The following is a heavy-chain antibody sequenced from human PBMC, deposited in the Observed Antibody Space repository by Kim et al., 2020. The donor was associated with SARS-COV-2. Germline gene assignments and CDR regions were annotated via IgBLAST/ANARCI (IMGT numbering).Heavy chain of an antibody. CDR2: INHSGST. CDR3: ARARPAGSLGVDY. J-gene: IGHJ4*02. CDR1: GGSFSGYY. Sequence: SETLSLTCAVYGGSFSGYYWSWIRQPPGKGLEWIGEINHSGSTNYNPSLKSRVTISVDTSKNQFSLKLSSVTAADTAVYYCARARPAGSLGVDYWGQGT. V-gene: IGHV4-34*01. D-gene: IGHD3-10*01.